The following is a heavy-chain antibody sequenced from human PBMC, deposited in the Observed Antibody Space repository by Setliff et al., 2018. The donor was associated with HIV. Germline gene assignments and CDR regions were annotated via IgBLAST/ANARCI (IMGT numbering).Heavy chain of an antibody. V-gene: IGHV3-30*02. CDR2: IRYDGNNE. Sequence: SLKISCAASGFTFSTYGMHWVRQAPGMGLEWVAFIRYDGNNENYADSVKGRFTISRDNSKNTLYLQMNSLRAEDAAVYYCGKDRYDNYVWGSYHGPDFWGQGTLVTVSS. J-gene: IGHJ4*02. D-gene: IGHD3-16*01. CDR1: GFTFSTYG. CDR3: GKDRYDNYVWGSYHGPDF.